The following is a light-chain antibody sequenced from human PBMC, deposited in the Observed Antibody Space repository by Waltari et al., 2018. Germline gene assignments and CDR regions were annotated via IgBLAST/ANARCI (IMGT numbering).Light chain of an antibody. V-gene: IGKV1-33*01. CDR1: QDISNY. J-gene: IGKJ2*01. Sequence: DIQMTQSPSSLSASVGDSVTITCQASQDISNYLNWYQQKPGKAPKLLIYESSNLETGVTSRFSGSGSGTDFTFTISSLQPEDIATYYCQQYDNFPTFGQGTKLEI. CDR2: ESS. CDR3: QQYDNFPT.